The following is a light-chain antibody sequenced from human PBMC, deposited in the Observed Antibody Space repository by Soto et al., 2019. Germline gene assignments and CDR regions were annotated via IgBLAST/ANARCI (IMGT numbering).Light chain of an antibody. Sequence: EIVLTQSPGTLSLSSGERATLSCRASQSVSSNLAWYQQNLGQAPRLLIYDASTRATGIPDRFSGSGSGTDFTLTISRLEPEDFAVYSCQQYGSSPQTFGQGTKVDIK. CDR2: DAS. J-gene: IGKJ1*01. V-gene: IGKV3-20*01. CDR3: QQYGSSPQT. CDR1: QSVSSN.